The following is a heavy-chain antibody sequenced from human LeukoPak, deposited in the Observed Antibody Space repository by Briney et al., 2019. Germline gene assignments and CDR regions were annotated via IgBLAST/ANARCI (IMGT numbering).Heavy chain of an antibody. Sequence: SVKVSCKASGGTFSSYAISWVRQAPGQGLEWMGGIIPIFGTANYAQKFQGRVTITTDESTSTAYMELSSLRSEDTAVYYCARDVGYCSSTSCKYYYMDVWGKGTTVTVSS. V-gene: IGHV1-69*05. CDR1: GGTFSSYA. D-gene: IGHD2-2*03. CDR3: ARDVGYCSSTSCKYYYMDV. CDR2: IIPIFGTA. J-gene: IGHJ6*03.